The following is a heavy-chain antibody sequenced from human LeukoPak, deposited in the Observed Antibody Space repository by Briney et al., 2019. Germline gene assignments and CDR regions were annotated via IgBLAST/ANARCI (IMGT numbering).Heavy chain of an antibody. CDR1: GGSFSGYY. Sequence: KPSETLSLTCAVYGGSFSGYYWSWIRQPPGKGLEWIGEINHSGSTYYNPSLKSRVTISIDTSKNQFSLKLSSVTAADTAVYYCARAGYDSSGYSTYYFDYWGQGTLVTVSS. CDR3: ARAGYDSSGYSTYYFDY. CDR2: INHSGST. V-gene: IGHV4-34*09. J-gene: IGHJ4*02. D-gene: IGHD3-22*01.